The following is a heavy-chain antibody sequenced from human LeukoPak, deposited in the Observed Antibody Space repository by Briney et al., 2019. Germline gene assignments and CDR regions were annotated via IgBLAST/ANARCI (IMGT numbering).Heavy chain of an antibody. CDR1: GGSISSYY. CDR3: ARLPTRYNWFDP. Sequence: SETLSLTFTVSGGSISSYYWSWIRRPPGKGLEWIRYIYYSGSTNYNPSLKSRVTISVDTSKNQFSLKLSSVTAADTAVYYCARLPTRYNWFDPWGQGTLVTVSS. CDR2: IYYSGST. J-gene: IGHJ5*02. V-gene: IGHV4-59*08. D-gene: IGHD5-24*01.